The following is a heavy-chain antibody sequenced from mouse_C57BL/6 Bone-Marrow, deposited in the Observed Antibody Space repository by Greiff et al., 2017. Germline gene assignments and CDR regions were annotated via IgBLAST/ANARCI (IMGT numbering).Heavy chain of an antibody. V-gene: IGHV1-81*01. Sequence: VKLQQSGAELARPGASVKLSCKASGYTFTSYGISWVKQRTGQGLEWIGEIYPRSGNTYSNEKFKGKATLTADKSSSTAYMELRSLTSEDSAVYFCARRNYYGSYWGQGTTLTVSS. CDR2: IYPRSGNT. CDR3: ARRNYYGSY. D-gene: IGHD1-1*01. CDR1: GYTFTSYG. J-gene: IGHJ2*01.